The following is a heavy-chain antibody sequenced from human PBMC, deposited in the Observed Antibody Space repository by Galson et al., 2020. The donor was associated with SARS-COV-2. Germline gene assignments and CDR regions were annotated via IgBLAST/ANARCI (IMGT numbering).Heavy chain of an antibody. CDR3: ARDVGGWFDP. V-gene: IGHV3-30-3*01. CDR2: ISYDGSNK. J-gene: IGHJ5*02. CDR1: GFTFSSYA. Sequence: TGGSLRLSCAASGFTFSSYAMHWVRQAPGKGLEWVAVISYDGSNKYYADSVKGRFTISRDNSKNTLYLQMNSLRAEDTAVYYCARDVGGWFDPWGQGTLVTVSS. D-gene: IGHD3-16*01.